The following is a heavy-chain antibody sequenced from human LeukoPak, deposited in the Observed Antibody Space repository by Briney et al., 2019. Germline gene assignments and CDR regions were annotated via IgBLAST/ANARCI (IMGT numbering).Heavy chain of an antibody. CDR1: GYTFTSYD. CDR3: ARGALPNIVAITLWGTETDY. D-gene: IGHD5-12*01. Sequence: GASVKVSCKASGYTFTSYDINWVRQATGQGLEWMGWMNPNSGNTGYAQKFQGRVTMTRNTSISTAYMELSSLRSEDTAVYYCARGALPNIVAITLWGTETDYWGQGTLVTVSS. J-gene: IGHJ4*02. CDR2: MNPNSGNT. V-gene: IGHV1-8*01.